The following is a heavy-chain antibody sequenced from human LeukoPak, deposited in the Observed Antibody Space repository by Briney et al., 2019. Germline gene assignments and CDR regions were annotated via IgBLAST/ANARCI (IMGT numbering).Heavy chain of an antibody. CDR1: GGTFSSYT. D-gene: IGHD4-11*01. J-gene: IGHJ5*02. V-gene: IGHV1-69*02. Sequence: SVKVSCRASGGTFSSYTISWVRQAPGQGLEWMGRIIPILGIANYAQKFQGRVTITADKSTSTAYMELSSLRSEDTAVYYCARALWYMTTVTYNWLDPWGQGTLVTVSS. CDR2: IIPILGIA. CDR3: ARALWYMTTVTYNWLDP.